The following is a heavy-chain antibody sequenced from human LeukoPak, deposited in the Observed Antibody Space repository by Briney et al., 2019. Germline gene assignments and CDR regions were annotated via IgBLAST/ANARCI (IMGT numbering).Heavy chain of an antibody. D-gene: IGHD3-22*01. V-gene: IGHV1-69*05. Sequence: ASVKVSCKASGGTFSSYAISWVRQAPGQGLEWMGGIIPIFGTANYAQKFQGRVTITTDESTSTAYMELSSLRSEDTAVNYCARYRAKTKTYYYDSSGYRSGFDPWGQGTLVTVSS. J-gene: IGHJ5*02. CDR1: GGTFSSYA. CDR3: ARYRAKTKTYYYDSSGYRSGFDP. CDR2: IIPIFGTA.